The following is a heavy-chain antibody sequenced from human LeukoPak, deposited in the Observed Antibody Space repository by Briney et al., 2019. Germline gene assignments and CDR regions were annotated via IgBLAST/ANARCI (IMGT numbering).Heavy chain of an antibody. J-gene: IGHJ4*02. D-gene: IGHD1-26*01. CDR3: AKGPELQY. CDR1: GFTFSSYG. CDR2: ISYDGSNK. Sequence: GGSLRLSCAASGFTFSSYGMHWVRQAPGKGLEWVAVISYDGSNKYYADSVKGRFTISRDNSKNTLYLQMNSLRAEDTAVYYCAKGPELQYWGQGTLVTASS. V-gene: IGHV3-30*18.